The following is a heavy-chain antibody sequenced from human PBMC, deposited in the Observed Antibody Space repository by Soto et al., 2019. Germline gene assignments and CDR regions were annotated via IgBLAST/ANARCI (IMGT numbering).Heavy chain of an antibody. D-gene: IGHD3-10*01. CDR2: IYPGDSDT. V-gene: IGHV5-51*01. CDR1: GYSFTNFW. J-gene: IGHJ4*02. Sequence: GESLKISCQGPGYSFTNFWIGWVRQMPGKGLEWMGIIYPGDSDTRYSPSFQGQVTISADKSISTAYLQWSSLTASDTAMYYCARLRGSGSYYTFDNWGQGTLVTVSS. CDR3: ARLRGSGSYYTFDN.